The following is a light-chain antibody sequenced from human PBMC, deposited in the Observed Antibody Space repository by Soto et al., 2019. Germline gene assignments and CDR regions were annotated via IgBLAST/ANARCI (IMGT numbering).Light chain of an antibody. J-gene: IGLJ1*01. CDR2: GNS. Sequence: QSALTQPPSVSGAPGQRVTISCTGSSSNIGAGYDVHWYQQLPGTAPKLLIYGNSNRPSGVPDRFSGSKSGTSASLAITGLQAEDEADYYCQSYDSSLSGLEVFGTGTKVTVL. V-gene: IGLV1-40*01. CDR1: SSNIGAGYD. CDR3: QSYDSSLSGLEV.